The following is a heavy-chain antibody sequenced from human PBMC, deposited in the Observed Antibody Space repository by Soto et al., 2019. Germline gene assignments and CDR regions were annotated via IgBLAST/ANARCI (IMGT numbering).Heavy chain of an antibody. CDR3: ARGLGGLRFLEGFRFDP. CDR2: INPNSGGT. V-gene: IGHV1-2*02. CDR1: GYTFTGYY. D-gene: IGHD3-3*01. Sequence: QVQLVQSGAEVKKPGASVKVSCKASGYTFTGYYMHWVRQAPGQGLEWMGWINPNSGGTNYAQMFQGGVTMTRDTSIGTAYMELSRLRSDDTAVYYCARGLGGLRFLEGFRFDPWGQGTLVTVSS. J-gene: IGHJ5*02.